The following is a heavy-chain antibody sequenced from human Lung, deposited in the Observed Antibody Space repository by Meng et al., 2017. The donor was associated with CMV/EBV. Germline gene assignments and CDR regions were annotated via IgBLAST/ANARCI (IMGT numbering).Heavy chain of an antibody. D-gene: IGHD1-26*01. V-gene: IGHV3-21*01. CDR3: VRDLRDGAWDQLPLYGMDV. CDR2: ISSGSENI. J-gene: IGHJ6*02. CDR1: GFKFSDYS. Sequence: LTXVGFGFKFSDYSMNWVRQAPGKGLEWVASISSGSENIHYADSVKGRFTISRDNFKSSMSVQMDSLRVEDTAVYYCVRDLRDGAWDQLPLYGMDVXGQGXTVTVSS.